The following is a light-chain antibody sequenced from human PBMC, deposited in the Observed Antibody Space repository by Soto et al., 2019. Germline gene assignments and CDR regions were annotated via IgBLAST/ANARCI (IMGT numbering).Light chain of an antibody. V-gene: IGLV4-69*01. CDR1: SGHSSYA. CDR2: VNSDGSH. CDR3: QTWGTGIRV. J-gene: IGLJ2*01. Sequence: QLVLTQSPSASASLGASVKLTCTLSSGHSSYAIAWHQQQPEKGPRYLMKVNSDGSHSMGDGIPDRFSGSSSGAERYLTISSLQSEDEADYYCQTWGTGIRVFGGGTKLTVL.